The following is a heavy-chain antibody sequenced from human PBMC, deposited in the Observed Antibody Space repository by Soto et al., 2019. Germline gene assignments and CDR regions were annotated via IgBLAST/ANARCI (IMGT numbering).Heavy chain of an antibody. V-gene: IGHV3-23*01. D-gene: IGHD5-12*01. J-gene: IGHJ4*02. Sequence: GGSLRLSCAASGFTFSSYAMSWVRQAPGKGLEWVSAISGSGGSTYYADSVKGRFTISRDNSKNTLYLQMNSLRAEDTAVYYCAKMRKGGYDFYYFDYWGQGTLVTVSS. CDR1: GFTFSSYA. CDR2: ISGSGGST. CDR3: AKMRKGGYDFYYFDY.